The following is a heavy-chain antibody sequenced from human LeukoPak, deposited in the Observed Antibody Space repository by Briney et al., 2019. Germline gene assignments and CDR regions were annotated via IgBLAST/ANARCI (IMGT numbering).Heavy chain of an antibody. CDR1: GFIFNNYA. CDR2: ISWNSGSI. CDR3: AKDNRRHYTSGPNPDSLH. D-gene: IGHD6-19*01. V-gene: IGHV3-9*01. Sequence: GGSLRLSCAGSGFIFNNYAMHWVRQPPGKGLEWVSGISWNSGSIDYADSVKGRSTISRDNAKNSLYLQMNSLRVEDTAFYYCAKDNRRHYTSGPNPDSLHWGQGALVTVSS. J-gene: IGHJ4*02.